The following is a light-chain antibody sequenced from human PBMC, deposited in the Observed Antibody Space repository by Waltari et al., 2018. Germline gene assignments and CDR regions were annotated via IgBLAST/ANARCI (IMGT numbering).Light chain of an antibody. CDR2: DAS. J-gene: IGKJ1*01. V-gene: IGKV3-20*01. Sequence: CRASQSVSRTLAVEQQKAGQAPRLLIYDASSRATDIPDRFSGSGSGTDFSLTISRLEPEDFAVYYCQKYGTHPATFGQGTRVEIK. CDR3: QKYGTHPAT. CDR1: QSVSRT.